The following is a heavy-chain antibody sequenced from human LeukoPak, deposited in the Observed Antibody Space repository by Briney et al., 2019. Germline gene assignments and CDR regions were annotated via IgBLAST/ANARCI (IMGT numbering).Heavy chain of an antibody. CDR2: ISGSGGST. D-gene: IGHD6-13*01. J-gene: IGHJ6*02. CDR1: GFTFSSYA. V-gene: IGHV3-23*01. Sequence: PGGSLRLSCAAPGFTFSSYAMSWVRQAPGKGLEWVSAISGSGGSTYYADSVKGRFTISRDNSKNTLYLQMNSLRAEDTAVYYCAKTPYSSSWYGRRGKGYYYGMDVWGQGTTVTVSS. CDR3: AKTPYSSSWYGRRGKGYYYGMDV.